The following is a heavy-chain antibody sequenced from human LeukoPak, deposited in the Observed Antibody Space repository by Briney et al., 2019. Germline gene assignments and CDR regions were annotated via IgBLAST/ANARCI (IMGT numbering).Heavy chain of an antibody. CDR1: GFTFSGYS. Sequence: GGSLRLSCAASGFTFSGYSMNWVRQAPGKGLEWVSSISSSSSYIYYADSVKGRFTISRDNAKDSVHPQMNSLRAEDTAVYYCARWATIFGVVIPAFDSWGQGTLVTVSS. D-gene: IGHD3-3*01. CDR3: ARWATIFGVVIPAFDS. V-gene: IGHV3-21*01. CDR2: ISSSSSYI. J-gene: IGHJ4*02.